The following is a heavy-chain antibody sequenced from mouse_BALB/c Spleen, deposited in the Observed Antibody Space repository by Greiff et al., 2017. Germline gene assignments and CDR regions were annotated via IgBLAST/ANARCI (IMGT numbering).Heavy chain of an antibody. V-gene: IGHV1-87*01. D-gene: IGHD1-2*01. J-gene: IGHJ2*01. CDR1: GYTFTSYW. CDR3: ARDYGYGNYFDY. Sequence: VKLQQSGAELARPGASVKLSCKASGYTFTSYWMQWVKQRPGQGLEWIGAIYPGDGDTRYTQKFKGKATLTADKSSSTAYMQLSSLASEDSAVYYCARDYGYGNYFDYWGQGTTLTVSS. CDR2: IYPGDGDT.